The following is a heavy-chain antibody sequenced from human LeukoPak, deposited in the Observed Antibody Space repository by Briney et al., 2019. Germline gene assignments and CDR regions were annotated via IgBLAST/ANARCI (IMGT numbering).Heavy chain of an antibody. V-gene: IGHV4-61*02. J-gene: IGHJ4*02. D-gene: IGHD1-26*01. CDR3: ARHLPMRAAWEGTSDY. Sequence: ASQTLSLTCTVSGGSISSGSYYWSWIRQPAGKGLEWIGRIYTSGSTNYNPSLKSRVTISVDTSKNQFSLKLSSVTAADTAVYYCARHLPMRAAWEGTSDYWGQGTLVTVSS. CDR2: IYTSGST. CDR1: GGSISSGSYY.